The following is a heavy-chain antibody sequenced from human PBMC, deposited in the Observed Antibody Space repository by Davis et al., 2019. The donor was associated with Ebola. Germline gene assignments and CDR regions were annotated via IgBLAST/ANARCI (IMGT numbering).Heavy chain of an antibody. CDR1: GDSVSINSAG. Sequence: PSETLSLTCAISGDSVSINSAGWNWIRQSPSRGLEWLGRTYFNSKYYSDYAVSVRGRITINADPSKNQFSLQLHSVTPEDTALYYCARGWLRTGLDVWGEGTTVTVSS. D-gene: IGHD5-18*01. CDR2: TYFNSKYYS. V-gene: IGHV6-1*01. CDR3: ARGWLRTGLDV. J-gene: IGHJ6*04.